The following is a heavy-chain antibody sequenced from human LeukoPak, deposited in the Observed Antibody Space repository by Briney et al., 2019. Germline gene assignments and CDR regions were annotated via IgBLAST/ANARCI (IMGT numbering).Heavy chain of an antibody. CDR3: ARDQNDSSGYYSLYYYYYGMDV. CDR2: ISSSSSYT. D-gene: IGHD3-22*01. V-gene: IGHV3-11*06. J-gene: IGHJ6*02. Sequence: GGSLRLSCAASGFTFSDYYMSWIRQAPGKGLEWVSYISSSSSYTNYADSVKGRFTISRDNAKNSLYLQMNSLRAEDTAVYYCARDQNDSSGYYSLYYYYYGMDVWGQGTTVTVSS. CDR1: GFTFSDYY.